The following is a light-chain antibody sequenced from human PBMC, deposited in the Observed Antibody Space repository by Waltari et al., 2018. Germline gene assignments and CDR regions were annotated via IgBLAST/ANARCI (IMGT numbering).Light chain of an antibody. V-gene: IGLV2-14*03. Sequence: QSALTQPASVSGSPGQSITISCTGTSNYIGGHDFVPWYQQHPGQAPKLLIYDVTKRASGISSRFSGSKSGNTASLTISGLQAEDEADYYCFSFTPTSRLAMFAGGTKLTV. CDR1: SNYIGGHDF. J-gene: IGLJ3*02. CDR3: FSFTPTSRLAM. CDR2: DVT.